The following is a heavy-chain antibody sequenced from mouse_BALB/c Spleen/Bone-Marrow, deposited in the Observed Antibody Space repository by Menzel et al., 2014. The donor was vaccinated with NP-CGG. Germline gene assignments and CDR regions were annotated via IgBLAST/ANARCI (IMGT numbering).Heavy chain of an antibody. V-gene: IGHV5-6-3*01. CDR3: ARDYYGSSYAMDY. D-gene: IGHD1-1*01. Sequence: DVQLVESGGGLVQPGGSLKLSCAASGFTFSSYGMSWVRQTPDKRLELVATINSNGGSTYYPDSVKGRFTISRDNAKNTLYLQMSSLKSEDTAMYYCARDYYGSSYAMDYWGQGTSVTVSS. CDR2: INSNGGST. J-gene: IGHJ4*01. CDR1: GFTFSSYG.